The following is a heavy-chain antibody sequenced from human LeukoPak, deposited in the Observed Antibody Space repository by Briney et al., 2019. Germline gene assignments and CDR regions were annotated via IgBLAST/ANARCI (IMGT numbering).Heavy chain of an antibody. V-gene: IGHV1-69*05. D-gene: IGHD6-6*01. CDR2: IIPMFGSA. CDR1: GLTLSTYA. Sequence: GASVKVSCKASGLTLSTYAISWVRQAPGQGLEWMGGIIPMFGSAHYAQKFQDRVTITTDESTTIAYMELSSLRSEDTAVYYCAGSPRIVGRLDYYYYMDVWGKGTTVTVSS. CDR3: AGSPRIVGRLDYYYYMDV. J-gene: IGHJ6*03.